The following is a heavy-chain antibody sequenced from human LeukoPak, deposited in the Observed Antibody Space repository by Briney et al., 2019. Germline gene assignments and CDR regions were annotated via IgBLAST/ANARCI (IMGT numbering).Heavy chain of an antibody. CDR1: GGSISSFY. V-gene: IGHV4-59*01. D-gene: IGHD5-12*01. CDR2: IFYSGST. CDR3: ARHDRGYSGYDYEPFFDY. Sequence: SETLSLTCTVSGGSISSFYWSWLRQPPGKGLEWIGHIFYSGSTNYNPSLKSRVTISVETSKNQFSLKLSSVTAADTAVYYCARHDRGYSGYDYEPFFDYWGQGTLVTVSS. J-gene: IGHJ4*02.